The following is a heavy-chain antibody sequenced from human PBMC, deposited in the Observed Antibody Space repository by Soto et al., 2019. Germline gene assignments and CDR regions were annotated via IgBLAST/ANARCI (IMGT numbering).Heavy chain of an antibody. J-gene: IGHJ3*02. V-gene: IGHV1-46*01. CDR3: ARERNYDFWSGYYTPSDAFDI. D-gene: IGHD3-3*01. CDR2: INPSGGST. CDR1: GYTFTSYY. Sequence: VASVKVSCKVSGYTFTSYYMHWVRQAPGQGLEWMGIINPSGGSTSYAQKFQGRVTMTRDTSTSTVYMELSSLRSEDTAVYYCARERNYDFWSGYYTPSDAFDIWGQGTMVTVSS.